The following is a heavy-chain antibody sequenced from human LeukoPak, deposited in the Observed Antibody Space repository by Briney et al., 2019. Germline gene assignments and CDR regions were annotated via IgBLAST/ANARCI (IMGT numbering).Heavy chain of an antibody. J-gene: IGHJ6*03. CDR2: IKQDGSEK. D-gene: IGHD3-10*01. CDR3: ARLSAYYYGSFFYYYMDV. Sequence: GGSLRLSCAASGFTFSSYWMGWVRQAPGKGLGWVANIKQDGSEKYYVDSVKGRFTISRDNAKNSLYLQMNSLRAEDTALYYCARLSAYYYGSFFYYYMDVWGKGTRSPPP. V-gene: IGHV3-7*01. CDR1: GFTFSSYW.